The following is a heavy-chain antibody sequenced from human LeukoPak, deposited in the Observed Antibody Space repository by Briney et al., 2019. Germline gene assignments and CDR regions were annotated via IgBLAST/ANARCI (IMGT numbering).Heavy chain of an antibody. CDR3: NTLSGIAVAGTVLY. V-gene: IGHV3-73*01. J-gene: IGHJ4*02. Sequence: GGSLRLSCAASGFTFSGSAMHWVRQASGKGLEWVGRIRSKANSYATAYAASVKGRFTISRDDSKNTAYLQMNSLKTEDTAVYYCNTLSGIAVAGTVLYWGQGTLVTVFS. CDR2: IRSKANSYAT. D-gene: IGHD6-19*01. CDR1: GFTFSGSA.